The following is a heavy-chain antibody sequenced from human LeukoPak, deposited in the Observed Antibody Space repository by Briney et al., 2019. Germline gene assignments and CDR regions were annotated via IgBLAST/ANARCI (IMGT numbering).Heavy chain of an antibody. CDR2: ISSSSSTI. D-gene: IGHD4-17*01. CDR3: ARIAGDYGDYWFDP. V-gene: IGHV3-48*01. Sequence: PGGSLRLSCAASGFTFSSYSMNWVRQAPGKGLEWVSYISSSSSTIYYADSVKGRFTISRGNAKNSLYLQMNSLRAEDTAVYYCARIAGDYGDYWFDPWGQGTLVTVSS. J-gene: IGHJ5*02. CDR1: GFTFSSYS.